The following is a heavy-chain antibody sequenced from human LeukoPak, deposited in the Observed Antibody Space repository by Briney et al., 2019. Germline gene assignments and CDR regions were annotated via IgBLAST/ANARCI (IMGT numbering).Heavy chain of an antibody. CDR1: GYTLTELS. CDR2: FDPEDGET. V-gene: IGHV1-24*01. J-gene: IGHJ4*02. D-gene: IGHD2-2*01. Sequence: ASVKVSCKVSGYTLTELSMHWVRQAPGKGLEWMGGFDPEDGETIYAQKFQGRVTMTEDTSTDTAYMELSSLRSEDTAVYYCAAVGYCSSTSCYGFDYWGQGTLVTVSS. CDR3: AAVGYCSSTSCYGFDY.